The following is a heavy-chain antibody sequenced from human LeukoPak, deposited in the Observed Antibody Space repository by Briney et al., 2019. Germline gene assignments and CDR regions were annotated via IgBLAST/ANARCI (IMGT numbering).Heavy chain of an antibody. CDR3: ARDQEGLRIWDY. CDR1: GYTFTGYY. Sequence: SVKVSCKASGYTFTGYYMHWVRQAPGQGLEWMGWINPNSGGTNYAQKFQGRVTMTRDTSISTAYMELSRLRSDDTAVYYCARDQEGLRIWDYWGQGTLVTVSS. J-gene: IGHJ4*02. V-gene: IGHV1-2*02. CDR2: INPNSGGT. D-gene: IGHD4-17*01.